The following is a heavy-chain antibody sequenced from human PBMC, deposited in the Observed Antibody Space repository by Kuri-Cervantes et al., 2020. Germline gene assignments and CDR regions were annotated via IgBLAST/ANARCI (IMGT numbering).Heavy chain of an antibody. Sequence: GGSLRLSCAASGFTFSSYSMNWVRQAPGKGLEWVSYISSSSSTIYYADSVKGRFTISRDNAKNSLYLQMNSLRAEDTAVYYCARDYSHLGMDAWGKGTTVTVSS. CDR3: ARDYSHLGMDA. CDR1: GFTFSSYS. V-gene: IGHV3-48*01. D-gene: IGHD1-26*01. J-gene: IGHJ6*03. CDR2: ISSSSSTI.